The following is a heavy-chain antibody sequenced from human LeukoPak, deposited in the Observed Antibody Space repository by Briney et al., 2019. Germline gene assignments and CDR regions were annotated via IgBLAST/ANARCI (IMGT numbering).Heavy chain of an antibody. Sequence: GSSVKVSCKASGGTFSSYAISWVRQAPGQGLEWMGRIIPILGIANYAQKFQGRVTITADKSTSTAYMELSSLRSEDTAVYYCARDHAVVPAAIPVVWFDPWGQGTLVTVSS. CDR3: ARDHAVVPAAIPVVWFDP. J-gene: IGHJ5*02. CDR2: IIPILGIA. CDR1: GGTFSSYA. D-gene: IGHD2-2*02. V-gene: IGHV1-69*04.